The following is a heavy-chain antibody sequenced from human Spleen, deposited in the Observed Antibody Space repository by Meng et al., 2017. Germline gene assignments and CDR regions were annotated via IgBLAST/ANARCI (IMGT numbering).Heavy chain of an antibody. Sequence: QGQLLESGPGLVKPSETLSLTCTVSGGSISSAGYDWTWIRQHPGKGLEWIGYIYYSGTTYYNPSLRSRVSISVDTSKNQFSLKLYSVTAADTAVYYCARRGGGYKNWFDPWGQGTLVTVSS. V-gene: IGHV4-31*03. CDR3: ARRGGGYKNWFDP. D-gene: IGHD3-22*01. CDR1: GGSISSAGYD. J-gene: IGHJ5*02. CDR2: IYYSGTT.